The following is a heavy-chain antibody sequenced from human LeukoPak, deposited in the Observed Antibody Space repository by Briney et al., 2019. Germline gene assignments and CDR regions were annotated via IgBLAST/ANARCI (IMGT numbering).Heavy chain of an antibody. Sequence: GGSLRLSCAASGFTFSISWMYGVRQTPGRGLEWVSRINTDGRSTSYGVSVMGRFTISRDNAKNTLELHMDSLRAEDTAVYFCVRDVSGDRDCYCEFWGQGTLVTVSS. D-gene: IGHD2-21*01. CDR1: GFTFSISW. CDR3: VRDVSGDRDCYCEF. CDR2: INTDGRST. J-gene: IGHJ4*02. V-gene: IGHV3-74*01.